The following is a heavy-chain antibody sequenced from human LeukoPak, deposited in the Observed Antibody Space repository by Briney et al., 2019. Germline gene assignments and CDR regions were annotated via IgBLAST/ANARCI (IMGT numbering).Heavy chain of an antibody. J-gene: IGHJ4*02. D-gene: IGHD1-26*01. CDR2: IYYRGST. V-gene: IGHV4-39*01. CDR1: GGSISSSSYY. Sequence: SETLSLTCTVSGGSISSSSYYWGWIRQPPGKGLEWIGSIYYRGSTYYNPSLKSRVTISVDTSKNQFSLKLSSVTAADTAVYYCARPRAELVGAMDYWGQGTLVTVSS. CDR3: ARPRAELVGAMDY.